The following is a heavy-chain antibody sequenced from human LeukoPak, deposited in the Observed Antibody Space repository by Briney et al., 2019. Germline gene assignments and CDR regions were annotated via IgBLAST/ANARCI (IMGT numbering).Heavy chain of an antibody. J-gene: IGHJ4*02. CDR3: ARVSPYYASSGPYFDY. D-gene: IGHD3-22*01. CDR1: GGTFSSYA. CDR2: MIPIFGTA. Sequence: SVKVSCKASGGTFSSYAISWVRQAPGQGLEWVGGMIPIFGTANYAQKFQGRVTITTDESTSTAYMELSSLRSEDTAVYYCARVSPYYASSGPYFDYWGQGTLVTVSS. V-gene: IGHV1-69*05.